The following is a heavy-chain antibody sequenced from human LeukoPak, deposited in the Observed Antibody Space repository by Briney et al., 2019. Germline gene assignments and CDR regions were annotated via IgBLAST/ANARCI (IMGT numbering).Heavy chain of an antibody. CDR1: GGTFSSYA. D-gene: IGHD3-22*01. J-gene: IGHJ3*02. Sequence: ASVKVSCKASGGTFSSYAISWVRQAPGQGLEWMGGIIPIFGTANYAQKFQGRVTITADESTSTAYMELSSLRSEDTAVYYCARSTMIVLGAFDIWGQGTMVTVSS. CDR3: ARSTMIVLGAFDI. CDR2: IIPIFGTA. V-gene: IGHV1-69*01.